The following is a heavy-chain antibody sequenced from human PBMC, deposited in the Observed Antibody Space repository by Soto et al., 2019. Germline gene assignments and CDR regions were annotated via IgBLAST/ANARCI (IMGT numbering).Heavy chain of an antibody. CDR3: ARRGAGYNYDY. CDR1: GYSFPGFW. Sequence: GESLKISCGSSGYSFPGFWIGWVRQMPGKGLEWMGIIFPGDSDTRYSPSFQGQVTISADKSISTAYLQWSSLKASDTAMYYCARRGAGYNYDYWGQGTLVTVSS. D-gene: IGHD5-12*01. V-gene: IGHV5-51*01. CDR2: IFPGDSDT. J-gene: IGHJ4*02.